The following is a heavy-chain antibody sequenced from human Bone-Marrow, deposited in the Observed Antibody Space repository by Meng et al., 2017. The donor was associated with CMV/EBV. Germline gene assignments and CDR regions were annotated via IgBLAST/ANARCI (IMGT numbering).Heavy chain of an antibody. CDR1: GFTFSSYG. CDR3: ARVRGNYVWYFDY. Sequence: GESLKISCAASGFTFSSYGMHWVRQAPGKGLEWVAFIRYDGSNKYYADSVKGRFTISRDNSKNTLYLQMNSLRAEDTAVYYCARVRGNYVWYFDYWGQGTLVTVPS. V-gene: IGHV3-30*02. J-gene: IGHJ4*02. CDR2: IRYDGSNK. D-gene: IGHD3-16*01.